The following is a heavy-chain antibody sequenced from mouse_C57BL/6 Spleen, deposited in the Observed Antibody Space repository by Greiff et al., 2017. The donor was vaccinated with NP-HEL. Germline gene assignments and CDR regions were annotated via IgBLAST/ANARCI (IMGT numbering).Heavy chain of an antibody. D-gene: IGHD1-1*02. J-gene: IGHJ2*01. CDR1: GFTFSSYA. V-gene: IGHV5-4*01. Sequence: EVKLVESGGGLVKPGGSLKLSCAASGFTFSSYAMSWVRQTPEKRLEWVATISDGGSYTYYPDNVKGRFTISRDNAKNNLYLQMSHLKSEDTAMYYCARDRGVGSDFDYWGQGTTLTVSS. CDR3: ARDRGVGSDFDY. CDR2: ISDGGSYT.